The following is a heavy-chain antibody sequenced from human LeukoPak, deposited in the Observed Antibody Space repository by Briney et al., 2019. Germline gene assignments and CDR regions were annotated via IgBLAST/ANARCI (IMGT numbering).Heavy chain of an antibody. J-gene: IGHJ4*02. CDR3: ARGILAGLDY. D-gene: IGHD3/OR15-3a*01. CDR2: IYTKGST. Sequence: SETLSLTCTVSGGSISSGSYYWSWIRQPAGKVLERIGRIYTKGSTNYTPPLNSRVTISEGTSKNQFSLKLSSVTAADTAVYYCARGILAGLDYWGQGTLVTVSS. CDR1: GGSISSGSYY. V-gene: IGHV4-61*02.